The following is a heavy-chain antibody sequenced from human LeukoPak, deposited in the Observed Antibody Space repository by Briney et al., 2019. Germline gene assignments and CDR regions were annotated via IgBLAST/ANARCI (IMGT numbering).Heavy chain of an antibody. J-gene: IGHJ3*02. Sequence: GASVKVSRKASGYTFTGYYMHWVRQAPGQGLEWMGRINPNGGGTNYAQKFQGRVTMTRDTSISTAYMELSRLRSDDTAVYYCARDPIAVVDAFDIWGQGTMVTVSS. CDR3: ARDPIAVVDAFDI. CDR1: GYTFTGYY. D-gene: IGHD6-19*01. V-gene: IGHV1-2*06. CDR2: INPNGGGT.